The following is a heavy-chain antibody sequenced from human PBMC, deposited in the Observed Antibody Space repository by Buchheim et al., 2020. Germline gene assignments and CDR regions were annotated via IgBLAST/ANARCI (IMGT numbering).Heavy chain of an antibody. J-gene: IGHJ4*02. CDR2: ISYDGSNK. CDR3: AKVPSSSGWYKAFDY. CDR1: GFTFSSYG. Sequence: QVQLVESGGGVVQPGRSLRLSCAASGFTFSSYGMHWVRQAPGKGLEWVAVISYDGSNKYYADSVKGRFTISRDNSKNTLYLQMNSLRAKDTAVYYCAKVPSSSGWYKAFDYWGQGTL. V-gene: IGHV3-30*18. D-gene: IGHD6-19*01.